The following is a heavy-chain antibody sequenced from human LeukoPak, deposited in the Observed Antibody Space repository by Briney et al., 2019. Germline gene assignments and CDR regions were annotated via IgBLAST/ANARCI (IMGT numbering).Heavy chain of an antibody. Sequence: ASVKVSCKASGYTFTSYDINWVRQATGQGLEWMGWMNPNSGNTGYAQKFQGRVTMTRNTSISTAYMELSSLRSEDTAVYYCARTRSYYDILTGYPFYYWGQGTLVTVSS. CDR2: MNPNSGNT. CDR1: GYTFTSYD. D-gene: IGHD3-9*01. CDR3: ARTRSYYDILTGYPFYY. V-gene: IGHV1-8*01. J-gene: IGHJ4*02.